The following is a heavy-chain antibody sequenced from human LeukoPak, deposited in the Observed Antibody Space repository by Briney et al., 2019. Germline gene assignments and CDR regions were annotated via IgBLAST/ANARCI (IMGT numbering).Heavy chain of an antibody. Sequence: SETLSLTCTVSGGSIRGYYWSWIRHPPGKGLEWIGYIFSSGSTNYNPSLKSRVTISEDTSVNQFSLKLSSVTAADTAVYYCARHYYDRSDSYSFDYWGQGTLVTVSS. V-gene: IGHV4-59*08. CDR3: ARHYYDRSDSYSFDY. D-gene: IGHD3-22*01. J-gene: IGHJ4*02. CDR1: GGSIRGYY. CDR2: IFSSGST.